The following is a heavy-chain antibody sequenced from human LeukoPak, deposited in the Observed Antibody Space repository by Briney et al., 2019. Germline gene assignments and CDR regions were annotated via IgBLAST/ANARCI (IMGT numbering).Heavy chain of an antibody. CDR2: IYHSGST. Sequence: SETLSLTCAVSGGSISSGGYSWSWIRQPPGKGLEWIGYIYHSGSTYYNPSLKSRVTISVDRSKSQFSLKLSSVTAADTAVYYCARNPYYYGSGTPRGWFDPWGQGTLVTVSS. CDR1: GGSISSGGYS. CDR3: ARNPYYYGSGTPRGWFDP. V-gene: IGHV4-30-2*01. J-gene: IGHJ5*02. D-gene: IGHD3-10*01.